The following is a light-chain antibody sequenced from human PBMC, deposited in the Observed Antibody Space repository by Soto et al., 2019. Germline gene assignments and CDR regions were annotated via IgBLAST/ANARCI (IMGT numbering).Light chain of an antibody. Sequence: DIQMTQSPSSLSASVGDRVTITCRASQGISNYLAWYQQKPGKVPKLLIYAASTLQSGVPYRFSNSGSGTDFNLTISSLQPEDVATYYCRKYNSAPWTFGQGTKVEIK. J-gene: IGKJ1*01. CDR1: QGISNY. V-gene: IGKV1-27*01. CDR2: AAS. CDR3: RKYNSAPWT.